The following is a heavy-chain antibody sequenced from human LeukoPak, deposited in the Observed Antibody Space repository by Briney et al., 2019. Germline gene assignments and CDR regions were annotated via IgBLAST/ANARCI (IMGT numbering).Heavy chain of an antibody. J-gene: IGHJ4*02. Sequence: PGGSLRLSCAPSGFTFSSYSMNWVRQAPGKGLEWVSYISSNSITIYYADSVKGRFTISRDSAKNSLYLQMNSLRDEDTALYYCARGYSALDYWGQGTLVTVSS. CDR1: GFTFSSYS. CDR2: ISSNSITI. D-gene: IGHD6-13*01. V-gene: IGHV3-48*02. CDR3: ARGYSALDY.